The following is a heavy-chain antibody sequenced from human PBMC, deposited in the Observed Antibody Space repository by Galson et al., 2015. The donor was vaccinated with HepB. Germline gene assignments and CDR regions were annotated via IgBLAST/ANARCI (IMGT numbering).Heavy chain of an antibody. CDR2: VNRDERST. CDR3: AREGVSYAMDV. Sequence: SLRLSCAASGFTFNTFRMHWVRQAPGKGLVWVSRVNRDERSTFYADSVKGRFTMSRDNAKNTLYLQMDSLRVDDTAVYYCAREGVSYAMDVWGQGTTVTVSS. J-gene: IGHJ6*02. V-gene: IGHV3-74*01. CDR1: GFTFNTFR.